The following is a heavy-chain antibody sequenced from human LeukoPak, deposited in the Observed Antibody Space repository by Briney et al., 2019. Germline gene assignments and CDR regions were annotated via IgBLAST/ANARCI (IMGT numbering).Heavy chain of an antibody. D-gene: IGHD3-3*01. CDR3: ARPDSFTIFGVVTAYYFDY. Sequence: GASVKVSCKASGYTFTGYYMHWVRQAPGQGLEWMGWINPNSGGTNYAQKFQGRVTMTRDTSISTAYMELSRLRSDDTAVYYCARPDSFTIFGVVTAYYFDYWGQGTLVTVSS. J-gene: IGHJ4*02. V-gene: IGHV1-2*02. CDR1: GYTFTGYY. CDR2: INPNSGGT.